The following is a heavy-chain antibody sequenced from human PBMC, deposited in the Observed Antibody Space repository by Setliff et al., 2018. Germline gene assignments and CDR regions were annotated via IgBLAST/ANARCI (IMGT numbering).Heavy chain of an antibody. D-gene: IGHD3-10*01. V-gene: IGHV4-39*01. J-gene: IGHJ3*02. Sequence: SETLSLTCTVSGGSISSGGYYWSWIRQHPGKGLEWIGEINHSGSTNYNPSLKNRATISMDTSKIQFSLKLISVTAADTALYFCARRPTGPGAPFDIWGHGTMVTVSS. CDR3: ARRPTGPGAPFDI. CDR1: GGSISSGGYY. CDR2: INHSGST.